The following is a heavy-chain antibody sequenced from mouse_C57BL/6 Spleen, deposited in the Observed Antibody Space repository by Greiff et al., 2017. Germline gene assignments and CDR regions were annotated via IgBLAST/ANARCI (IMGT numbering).Heavy chain of an antibody. CDR3: AQQPQCYGSSYGY. J-gene: IGHJ2*01. CDR1: GYTFTSYW. CDR2: IHPNSGST. V-gene: IGHV1-64*01. D-gene: IGHD1-1*01. Sequence: VQLQQPGAELVKPGASVKLSCKASGYTFTSYWMHWVKQRPGQGLEWIGMIHPNSGSTNYNEKFKSKATLTVDKSSSTAYMQLSSLTSEDSAVYYCAQQPQCYGSSYGYWGQGTTLTVSS.